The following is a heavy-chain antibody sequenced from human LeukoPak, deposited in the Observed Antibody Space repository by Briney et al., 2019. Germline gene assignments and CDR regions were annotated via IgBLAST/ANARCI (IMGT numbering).Heavy chain of an antibody. J-gene: IGHJ6*04. V-gene: IGHV3-21*01. D-gene: IGHD3-9*01. CDR2: ISSGSSYI. Sequence: GGSLRLSCAASGFTFSSYSMNWVRQAPGKGLEWVSSISSGSSYIYYADSVKVRFTISRDNAKNSLYLQMNSLRAEDTAVYYCARDPYDILTGYYMDYYYYGMDVWGKGTTVTVSS. CDR1: GFTFSSYS. CDR3: ARDPYDILTGYYMDYYYYGMDV.